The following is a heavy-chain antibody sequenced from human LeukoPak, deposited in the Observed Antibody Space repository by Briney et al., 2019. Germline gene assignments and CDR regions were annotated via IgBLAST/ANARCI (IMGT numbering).Heavy chain of an antibody. J-gene: IGHJ4*02. Sequence: PSETLSLTCTVSGGSISSSSYYWGWIRQPPGKGLEWIGNIYYSGTTYYNPSLKSRVTMSIDSSKSQFSLKVNSVTAADTAMYYCARYHSGYDDYWGQGTLVTVSS. V-gene: IGHV4-39*07. CDR3: ARYHSGYDDY. CDR1: GGSISSSSYY. CDR2: IYYSGTT. D-gene: IGHD5-12*01.